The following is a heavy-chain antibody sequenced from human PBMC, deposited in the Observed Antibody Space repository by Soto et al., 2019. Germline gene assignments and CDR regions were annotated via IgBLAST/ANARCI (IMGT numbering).Heavy chain of an antibody. Sequence: SETLSLTCTVSGGSITNFFWNWIRQPPGKGLEWIAYLYYRGSTKYSPSLKSRVTVSVDTSKNQFSLKLTSVTAADTAVYYCVRIAVAGTEWGQGTLVTVSS. D-gene: IGHD6-19*01. CDR2: LYYRGST. CDR1: GGSITNFF. CDR3: VRIAVAGTE. J-gene: IGHJ4*02. V-gene: IGHV4-59*01.